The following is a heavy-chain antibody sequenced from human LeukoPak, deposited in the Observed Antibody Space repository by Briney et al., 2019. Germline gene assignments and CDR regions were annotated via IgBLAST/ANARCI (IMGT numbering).Heavy chain of an antibody. V-gene: IGHV1-8*01. CDR3: AKNVRDTGTFDY. Sequence: ASVKVSCKASGYSFTTYDINWVRQATGQGLEWMGWMNPNSGNTGYAQRFQGRVTMARDTSISTAYMELNSLTSEDTAVYYCAKNVRDTGTFDYWGQGTLVTVSS. J-gene: IGHJ4*02. CDR1: GYSFTTYD. D-gene: IGHD5-18*01. CDR2: MNPNSGNT.